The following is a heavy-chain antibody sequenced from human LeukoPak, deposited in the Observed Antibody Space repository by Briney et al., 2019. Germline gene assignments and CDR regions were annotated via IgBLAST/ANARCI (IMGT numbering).Heavy chain of an antibody. J-gene: IGHJ4*02. V-gene: IGHV4-59*01. Sequence: SETLSLTCTVSGGSISSYYWSWNRQPPGKGLEWIGYIYYSGSTNYNPSLKSRVTISVDTSKNQFSLRLRSVTAADTAVYYCAAGYSYGQDYWGQGTLVTVSS. CDR2: IYYSGST. CDR1: GGSISSYY. D-gene: IGHD5-18*01. CDR3: AAGYSYGQDY.